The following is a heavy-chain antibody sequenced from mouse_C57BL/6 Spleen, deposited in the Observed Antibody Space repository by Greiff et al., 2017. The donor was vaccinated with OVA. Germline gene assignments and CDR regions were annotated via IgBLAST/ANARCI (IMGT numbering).Heavy chain of an antibody. J-gene: IGHJ2*01. Sequence: VMLVESGPELVKPGASVKISCKASGYAFSSSWMNWVKQRPGKGLEWIGRIYPGDGDTNYNGKFKGKATLTADKSSSTAYMQRSSLTSEDSAVDFCARGYYGSSCDYWGQGTTLTVSS. CDR1: GYAFSSSW. CDR2: IYPGDGDT. D-gene: IGHD1-1*01. CDR3: ARGYYGSSCDY. V-gene: IGHV1-82*01.